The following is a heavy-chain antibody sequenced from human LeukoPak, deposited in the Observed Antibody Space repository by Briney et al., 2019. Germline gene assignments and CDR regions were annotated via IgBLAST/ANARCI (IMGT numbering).Heavy chain of an antibody. Sequence: GGSLRLSCAASGFTFSSYWMSWVRQAPGEGLEWVANIKQDGSEKYYVDSVKGRFTISRDNAKNSLYLQMNSLRAEDTAVYNCAREVGDGYEASFDYWGQGTLVTVSS. J-gene: IGHJ4*02. CDR1: GFTFSSYW. CDR2: IKQDGSEK. CDR3: AREVGDGYEASFDY. V-gene: IGHV3-7*01. D-gene: IGHD5-24*01.